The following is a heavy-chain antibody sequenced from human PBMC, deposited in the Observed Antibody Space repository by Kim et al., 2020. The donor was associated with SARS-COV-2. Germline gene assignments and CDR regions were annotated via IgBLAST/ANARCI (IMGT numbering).Heavy chain of an antibody. D-gene: IGHD4-17*01. J-gene: IGHJ5*02. V-gene: IGHV1-69*13. CDR3: ASGGTTVTPLFDP. CDR2: IIPIFGTA. Sequence: SVKVSCKASGGTFSSYAISWVRQAPGQGLEWMGGIIPIFGTANYAQKFQGRVTITADESTSTAYMELSSLRSEDTAVYYCASGGTTVTPLFDPWGQGTLVTVSS. CDR1: GGTFSSYA.